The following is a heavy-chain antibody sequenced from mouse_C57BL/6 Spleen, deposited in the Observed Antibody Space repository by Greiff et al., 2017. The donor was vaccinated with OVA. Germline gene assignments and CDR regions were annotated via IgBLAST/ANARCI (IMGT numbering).Heavy chain of an antibody. Sequence: QVQLQQSGAELARPGASVKLSCKASGYTFTSYGISWVKQRTGQGLEWIGEIYPRSGNTYYNEKFKGKATLTADKSSSTAYMELRSLTSEDSAVYFCARSGGDYYLFYFDCWGQGATLSVSS. D-gene: IGHD1-1*01. J-gene: IGHJ2*01. CDR1: GYTFTSYG. CDR2: IYPRSGNT. CDR3: ARSGGDYYLFYFDC. V-gene: IGHV1-81*01.